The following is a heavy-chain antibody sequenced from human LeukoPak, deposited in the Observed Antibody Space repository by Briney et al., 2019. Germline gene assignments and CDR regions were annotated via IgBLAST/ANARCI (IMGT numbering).Heavy chain of an antibody. CDR1: GGTFSSYA. CDR2: IIPIFGTA. Sequence: SVKVSCKASGGTFSSYAISSVRQAPGQGLEWMGGIIPIFGTANYAQKFQGRVTITADESTSTAYMELSSLRSEDTAVYYCARDLRSTSCLDVWGKGTTVTVSS. J-gene: IGHJ6*04. CDR3: ARDLRSTSCLDV. V-gene: IGHV1-69*01. D-gene: IGHD2-2*01.